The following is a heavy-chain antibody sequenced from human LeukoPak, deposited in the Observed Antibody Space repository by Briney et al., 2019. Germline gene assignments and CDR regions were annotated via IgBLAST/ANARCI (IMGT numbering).Heavy chain of an antibody. CDR1: GFTFSSYW. Sequence: PGGSLRLSCAASGFTFSSYWMSWVRQAPGKGLEWVAVISYDGSNKYYADSVKGRFTISRDNSKNTLYLQMNSLRAEDTAVYYCAKAGGYHYYYYYMDVWGKGTTVTVSS. V-gene: IGHV3-30*18. CDR2: ISYDGSNK. D-gene: IGHD2-8*02. J-gene: IGHJ6*03. CDR3: AKAGGYHYYYYYMDV.